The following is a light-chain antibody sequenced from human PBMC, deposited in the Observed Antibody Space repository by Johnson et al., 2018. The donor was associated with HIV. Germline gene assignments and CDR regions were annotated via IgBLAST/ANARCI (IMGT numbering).Light chain of an antibody. V-gene: IGLV1-51*01. Sequence: QLVLTQPPSVSAAPGQKVTISCFGSDSNIGNNYVSWYQQLPGTAPKLLIYDSYSRPSGIPDRFSGSKSGTSATLGITGLQTGAEADYYCGTWDSSLREVFGTGTKVTVL. CDR3: GTWDSSLREV. CDR2: DSY. CDR1: DSNIGNNY. J-gene: IGLJ1*01.